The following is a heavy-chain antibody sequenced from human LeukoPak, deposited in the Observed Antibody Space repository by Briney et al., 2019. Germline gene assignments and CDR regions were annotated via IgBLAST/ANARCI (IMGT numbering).Heavy chain of an antibody. CDR2: ISGSGGST. CDR1: GFTFSSYA. D-gene: IGHD1-26*01. Sequence: SGGSLRLSCAAPGFTFSSYAMSWVRQAPGKGLEWVSAISGSGGSTYYADSVKGQFTISRDNSKNTLYLQMNSLRAEDTAVYYCAKFRVGFDYWGQGTLVTVSS. V-gene: IGHV3-23*01. J-gene: IGHJ4*02. CDR3: AKFRVGFDY.